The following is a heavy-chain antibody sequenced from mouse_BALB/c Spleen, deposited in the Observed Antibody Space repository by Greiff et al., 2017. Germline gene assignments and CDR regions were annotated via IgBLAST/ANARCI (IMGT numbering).Heavy chain of an antibody. Sequence: QVQLKESGPSLVQPSQSLSITCTVSGFSLTSYGVHWVRQSPGEGLEWLGVIWRGGSTDYNAAFMSRLSITKDNSKSQVFFKMNSLQADDTAIYYCAKKRGEYYAMDYWGQGTSVTVSS. CDR3: AKKRGEYYAMDY. J-gene: IGHJ4*01. CDR1: GFSLTSYG. V-gene: IGHV2-5-1*01. CDR2: IWRGGST.